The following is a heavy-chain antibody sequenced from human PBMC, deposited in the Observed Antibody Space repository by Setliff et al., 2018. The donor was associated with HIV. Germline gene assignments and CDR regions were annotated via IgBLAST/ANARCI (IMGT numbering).Heavy chain of an antibody. D-gene: IGHD6-19*01. CDR1: GFTFSSYG. CDR2: IWYDGSKT. V-gene: IGHV3-30*02. J-gene: IGHJ6*03. CDR3: AKDSEAVAVKYYYMDV. Sequence: GGSLRLSCAASGFTFSSYGMHWVRQAPGKGLEWVAFIWYDGSKTYYADSVQGRFTISRDTPSNTVYLQMNNLRPEDTALYYCAKDSEAVAVKYYYMDVWGRGTTVTVSS.